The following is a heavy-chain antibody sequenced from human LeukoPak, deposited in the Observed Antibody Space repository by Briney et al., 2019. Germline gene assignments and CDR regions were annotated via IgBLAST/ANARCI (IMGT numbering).Heavy chain of an antibody. V-gene: IGHV1-69*13. J-gene: IGHJ4*02. CDR3: ARGDTYYYGSGSYY. Sequence: SVKVSFTSSGGTFSIYAISWVRQAPGQGLEWMGGIVPIFGTANYAQKFQGRVTITADESTSTAYMELSSLRSEDTAVYYCARGDTYYYGSGSYYWGQGTLVTVSS. CDR1: GGTFSIYA. CDR2: IVPIFGTA. D-gene: IGHD3-10*01.